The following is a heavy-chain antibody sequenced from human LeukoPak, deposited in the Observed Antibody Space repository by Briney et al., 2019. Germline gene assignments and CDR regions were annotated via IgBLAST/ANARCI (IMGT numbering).Heavy chain of an antibody. CDR2: IYSGGST. CDR1: GCTFSSDW. V-gene: IGHV3-53*01. J-gene: IGHJ4*02. Sequence: GGSLRLSCAASGCTFSSDWMHWVRQAPGKGLEWVSVIYSGGSTYYADSVKGRFTIARDKSKNTLYLQMNSLRAEDTAVYYWARESGSYYVRWFDYWGQGTLVTVSS. CDR3: ARESGSYYVRWFDY. D-gene: IGHD1-26*01.